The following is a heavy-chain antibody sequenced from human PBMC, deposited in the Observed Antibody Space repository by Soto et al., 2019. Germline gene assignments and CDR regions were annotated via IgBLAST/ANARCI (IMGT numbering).Heavy chain of an antibody. D-gene: IGHD3-10*01. CDR2: IIPILGIA. J-gene: IGHJ4*02. Sequence: SVNLACKAAVCSLSSYTGSRGRQTPKQGLEWMGRIIPILGIANYAQKFQGRVTITADKSTSTAYMELSSLRSEDTAVYYCARDGALVRGVIMALDYWGQGTLVTVSS. CDR3: ARDGALVRGVIMALDY. CDR1: VCSLSSYT. V-gene: IGHV1-69*04.